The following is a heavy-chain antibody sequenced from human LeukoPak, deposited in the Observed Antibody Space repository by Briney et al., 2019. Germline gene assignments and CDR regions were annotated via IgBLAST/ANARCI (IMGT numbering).Heavy chain of an antibody. D-gene: IGHD6-13*01. Sequence: PSETLSLTCTVSGGSISSYYWSWIRQPPGKGREWGGYIYYSGSTNYNPSLKSRVTISVDTSKNQFSLKLSSVTAADTAVYYCARDNSILASAAAGTTVSVGMDVWGQGTTVTVSS. CDR1: GGSISSYY. V-gene: IGHV4-59*01. CDR3: ARDNSILASAAAGTTVSVGMDV. CDR2: IYYSGST. J-gene: IGHJ6*02.